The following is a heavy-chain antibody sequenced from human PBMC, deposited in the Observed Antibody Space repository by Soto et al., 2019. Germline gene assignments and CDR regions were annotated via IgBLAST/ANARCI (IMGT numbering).Heavy chain of an antibody. CDR1: GFTFSVSA. Sequence: EVQLLESGGGLVQPGGSLRLSCAASGFTFSVSAMSWVRQAPGKGLEHVASITRSGSEAFYGDSVRGRFSMSRDNSKNMLILEMNSLRVEDTARYYCAKGGSASGWYWESWGQGALVTVS. CDR3: AKGGSASGWYWES. J-gene: IGHJ1*01. CDR2: ITRSGSEA. D-gene: IGHD6-19*01. V-gene: IGHV3-23*01.